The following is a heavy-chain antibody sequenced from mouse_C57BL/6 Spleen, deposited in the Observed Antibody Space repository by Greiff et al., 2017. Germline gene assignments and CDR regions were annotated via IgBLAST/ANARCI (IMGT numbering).Heavy chain of an antibody. CDR1: GYSITSDY. CDR3: ARSDSSGLGAMDY. V-gene: IGHV3-8*01. CDR2: ISYSGST. J-gene: IGHJ4*01. Sequence: EVKLVESGPGLAKPSQTLSLTCSVTGYSITSDYWNWIRKFPGNKLEYMGYISYSGSTYYNPSLKSRISITRDTSKNQYYLQLNSVTTEDTATYYCARSDSSGLGAMDYWGQGTSVTVSS. D-gene: IGHD3-2*02.